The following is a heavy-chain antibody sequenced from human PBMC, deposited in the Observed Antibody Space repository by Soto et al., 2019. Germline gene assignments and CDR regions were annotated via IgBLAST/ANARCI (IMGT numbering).Heavy chain of an antibody. V-gene: IGHV3-49*03. CDR3: TRGHEYYYDSSGYYGPRRFDI. CDR2: IRSKAYGGTT. CDR1: GFTFGDYA. D-gene: IGHD3-22*01. Sequence: GGSLRLSCTASGFTFGDYAMSWFRQAPGKGLEWVGFIRSKAYGGTTEYAASVKGRFTISRDDSKSIAYLQMNSLKTEDTAVYYCTRGHEYYYDSSGYYGPRRFDIWGQGTMVTVSS. J-gene: IGHJ3*02.